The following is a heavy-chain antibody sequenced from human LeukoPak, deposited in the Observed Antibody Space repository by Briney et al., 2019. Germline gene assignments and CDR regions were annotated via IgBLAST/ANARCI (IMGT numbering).Heavy chain of an antibody. Sequence: GGSLRLSRAASGFTFSSYPMHWVRQAPGKGLEWVALISYDGSNKYYADSVKGRFTISRDNSKNTLYLQMNSLRAEDTAMYYCARPKQQMVPNYDYWGQGTLVTVSS. CDR3: ARPKQQMVPNYDY. V-gene: IGHV3-30*04. J-gene: IGHJ4*02. CDR1: GFTFSSYP. D-gene: IGHD6-13*01. CDR2: ISYDGSNK.